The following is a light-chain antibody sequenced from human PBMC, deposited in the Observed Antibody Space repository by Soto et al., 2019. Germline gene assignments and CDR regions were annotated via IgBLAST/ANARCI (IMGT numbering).Light chain of an antibody. Sequence: QSVLTQPASVSGSPGQSITISCTGTSSDVGGYNYVSWYQQHPGKAPQLMIYDVSNRPSGVSNRFSGSKSGNTASLTISGLQAEDEADYYCSSYTSSSTLPYVVFGGGTKLTVL. CDR1: SSDVGGYNY. CDR3: SSYTSSSTLPYVV. J-gene: IGLJ2*01. V-gene: IGLV2-14*01. CDR2: DVS.